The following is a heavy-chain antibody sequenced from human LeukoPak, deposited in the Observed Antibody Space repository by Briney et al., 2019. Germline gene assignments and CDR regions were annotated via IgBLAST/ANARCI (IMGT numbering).Heavy chain of an antibody. Sequence: GGSLRLSCAASGFTFSSYWMNWVRQAPGKGLEWVSSISSSSSYIYYADSVKGRFTISRDNAKNSLYLQMNSLRAEDTAVYYCARAPANRYYFDYWGQGTLVTVSS. D-gene: IGHD1-14*01. V-gene: IGHV3-21*01. CDR2: ISSSSSYI. J-gene: IGHJ4*02. CDR3: ARAPANRYYFDY. CDR1: GFTFSSYW.